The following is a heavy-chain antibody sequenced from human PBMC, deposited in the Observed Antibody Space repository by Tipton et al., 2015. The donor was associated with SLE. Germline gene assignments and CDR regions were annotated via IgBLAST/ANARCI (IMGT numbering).Heavy chain of an antibody. D-gene: IGHD2-15*01. Sequence: TLSLTRTVSGGSISSYYWSWIRQPPGEGLEWIGYIYYSGSTNYNPSLKSRVTISVDTSKNQFSLKLSSVTAADTAVYYCAICCSGGSFDYWGQGTLVTVSS. CDR3: AICCSGGSFDY. CDR1: GGSISSYY. CDR2: IYYSGST. J-gene: IGHJ4*02. V-gene: IGHV4-59*07.